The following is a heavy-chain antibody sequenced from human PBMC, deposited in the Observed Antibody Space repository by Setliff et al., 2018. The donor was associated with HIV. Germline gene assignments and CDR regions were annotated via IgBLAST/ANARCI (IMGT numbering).Heavy chain of an antibody. D-gene: IGHD2-2*01. J-gene: IGHJ6*03. CDR2: ISGGGDYTT. V-gene: IGHV3-48*03. CDR3: ARVGQLLLGDYFYMDV. Sequence: GGSLRLSCAASGFTFYIYELNWVRQAPGKGLEWVSYISGGGDYTTHYADSVEGRFTISRDNAKNSPYLQMNSLRAEDTAVYYCARVGQLLLGDYFYMDVWGKGTSVTVSS. CDR1: GFTFYIYE.